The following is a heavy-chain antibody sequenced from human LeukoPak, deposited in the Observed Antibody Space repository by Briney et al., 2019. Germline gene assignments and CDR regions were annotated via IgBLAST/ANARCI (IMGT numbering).Heavy chain of an antibody. CDR1: GYTFTSYD. Sequence: SVKVSCKASGYTFTSYDINWVRQAPGQGLEWMGGIIPIFGTANYAQKFQGRVTITADESTSTAYMELSSLRSEDTAVYYCAEGQGSSLDYWGQGTLVTVSS. J-gene: IGHJ4*02. CDR3: AEGQGSSLDY. CDR2: IIPIFGTA. V-gene: IGHV1-69*13. D-gene: IGHD1-26*01.